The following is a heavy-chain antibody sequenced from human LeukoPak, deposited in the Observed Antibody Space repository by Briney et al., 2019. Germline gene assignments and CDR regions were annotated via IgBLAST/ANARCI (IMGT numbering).Heavy chain of an antibody. CDR2: ISAYNGNT. CDR1: GYTFTSYG. Sequence: ASVKVSCKASGYTFTSYGISWVRRAPGQGLEWMGWISAYNGNTNYAQKLQGRVTMTTDTSTSTAYMELRSLRSDDTAVYYCARGSPTVAAHAFDIWGQGTMVTVSS. J-gene: IGHJ3*02. CDR3: ARGSPTVAAHAFDI. D-gene: IGHD4-23*01. V-gene: IGHV1-18*01.